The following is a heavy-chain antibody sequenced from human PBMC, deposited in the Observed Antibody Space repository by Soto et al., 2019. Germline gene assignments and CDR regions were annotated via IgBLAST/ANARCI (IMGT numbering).Heavy chain of an antibody. D-gene: IGHD6-13*01. J-gene: IGHJ3*02. Sequence: QVQMVESGGGVVQPGRSLRLSCAASGFTFSNYAIHWVRQAPGKGLEWVAVISYDGRDKYYADSVKGRFTISRDNSKNPLYLEMNSLRTEDTAVYYCARPLGGWAGAGTGFGAFDIWGQGTMVTVSS. CDR1: GFTFSNYA. V-gene: IGHV3-30*04. CDR2: ISYDGRDK. CDR3: ARPLGGWAGAGTGFGAFDI.